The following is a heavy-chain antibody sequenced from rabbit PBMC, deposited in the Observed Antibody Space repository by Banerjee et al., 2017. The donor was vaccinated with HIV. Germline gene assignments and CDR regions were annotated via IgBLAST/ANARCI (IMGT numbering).Heavy chain of an antibody. D-gene: IGHD2-1*01. CDR1: GFDFSSYG. CDR3: ARDSRGDGGFQFNL. V-gene: IGHV1S40*01. Sequence: QSLEESGGGLVKPEGSLTLTCTASGFDFSSYGVSWVRQAPGKGLEWIACIYGGSSGSTWYASWAKGRFTISKTSSTTVTLQMTSLTAADTATYFCARDSRGDGGFQFNLWGPGTLVTVS. CDR2: IYGGSSGST. J-gene: IGHJ4*01.